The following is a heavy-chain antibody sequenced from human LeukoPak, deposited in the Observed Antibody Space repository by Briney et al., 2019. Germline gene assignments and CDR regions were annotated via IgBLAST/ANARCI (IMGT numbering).Heavy chain of an antibody. V-gene: IGHV4-59*01. CDR1: GGSISSYY. CDR3: ARVQRSKRLRGWFDP. J-gene: IGHJ5*02. CDR2: IYYSGST. D-gene: IGHD4-17*01. Sequence: PSETLSLTCTVSGGSISSYYWSWIRQPPGKGLEWIGYIYYSGSTNYNPSLKSRVTISVDTSKNQFSLKLSSVTAADTAVYYCARVQRSKRLRGWFDPWGQGTLVTVSS.